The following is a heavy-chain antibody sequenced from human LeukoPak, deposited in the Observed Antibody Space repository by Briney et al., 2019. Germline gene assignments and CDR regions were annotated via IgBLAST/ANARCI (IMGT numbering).Heavy chain of an antibody. V-gene: IGHV3-53*01. CDR1: GFTVSTNY. D-gene: IGHD3-16*01. CDR2: VYSGGTT. CDR3: ARGQRDTRIMMTSGGAPPYYFDH. Sequence: PGGSLRLSCAASGFTVSTNYMSWVRQAPGKGLEWVSVVYSGGTTYYADSVKGRFTISRDNSKNTLYLQMNSLRVEDTAVYYCARGQRDTRIMMTSGGAPPYYFDHWGQGTLVTVSS. J-gene: IGHJ4*02.